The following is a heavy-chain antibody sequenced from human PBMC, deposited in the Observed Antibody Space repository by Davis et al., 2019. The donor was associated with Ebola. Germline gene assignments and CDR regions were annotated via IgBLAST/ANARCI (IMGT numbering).Heavy chain of an antibody. CDR1: GFTFSSYG. V-gene: IGHV3-30*03. CDR2: ISYDGSNK. J-gene: IGHJ6*02. D-gene: IGHD6-13*01. Sequence: GGSLRLSCAASGFTFSSYGMHWVRQAPGKGLEWVAVISYDGSNKYYADSVKGRFTISRDNAKNSLYLQMNSLRAEDTAVYYCARVDEGYSSHGYYYYGMDVWGQGTTVTVSS. CDR3: ARVDEGYSSHGYYYYGMDV.